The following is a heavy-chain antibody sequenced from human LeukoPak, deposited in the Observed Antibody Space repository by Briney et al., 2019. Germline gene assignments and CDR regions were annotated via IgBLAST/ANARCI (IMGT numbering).Heavy chain of an antibody. CDR1: GYTFTSYG. V-gene: IGHV1-18*01. J-gene: IGHJ4*02. CDR2: ISAYNGNT. CDR3: ARAHKSVAAAGQCDY. D-gene: IGHD6-13*01. Sequence: ASVKVSCKASGYTFTSYGISWVRQAPGQGLEWMGWISAYNGNTNYARKLQGRVTMTTDTSTSTAYMELRSLRSDDTAVYYCARAHKSVAAAGQCDYWGQGTLVTVSS.